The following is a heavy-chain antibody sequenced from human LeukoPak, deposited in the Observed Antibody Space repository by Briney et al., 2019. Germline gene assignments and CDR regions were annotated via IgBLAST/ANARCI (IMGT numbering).Heavy chain of an antibody. J-gene: IGHJ5*02. D-gene: IGHD2-2*01. CDR2: IIPIFGTA. Sequence: ASVKVSCKASGGTFSSYAISWVRQAPGQGLEWMGGIIPIFGTANYAQKFQGRVTITADESTSTAYMELSSLRSEDTAVYYCARDARHRYCSSSSCYRGWLDPWGQGTPATVSS. V-gene: IGHV1-69*13. CDR3: ARDARHRYCSSSSCYRGWLDP. CDR1: GGTFSSYA.